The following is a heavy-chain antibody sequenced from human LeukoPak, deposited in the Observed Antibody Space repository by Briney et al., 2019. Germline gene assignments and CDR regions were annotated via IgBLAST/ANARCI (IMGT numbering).Heavy chain of an antibody. CDR3: ARRDCDSIKCRGSNWFDP. V-gene: IGHV3-48*01. CDR2: ISNSGTTI. CDR1: GFTFSSFW. Sequence: GGSLRLSCAASGFTFSSFWMNWVRQAPGKGLEWVSYISNSGTTIYYADSVKGRFTISRDNAKNSLYLQMNSLRAEDTAVYYCARRDCDSIKCRGSNWFDPWGQGTLVSVSS. J-gene: IGHJ5*02. D-gene: IGHD3-22*01.